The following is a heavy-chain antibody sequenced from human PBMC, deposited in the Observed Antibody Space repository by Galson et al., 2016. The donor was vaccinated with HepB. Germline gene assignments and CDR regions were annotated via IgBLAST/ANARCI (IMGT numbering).Heavy chain of an antibody. CDR2: ISASGQTI. CDR1: GFTFGDHY. D-gene: IGHD1-1*01. V-gene: IGHV3-11*01. Sequence: SLRLSCATSGFTFGDHYMSWLRQAPGKGLEWISHISASGQTIFYADSVKGRFTVSRDNALYLQMDSLTVEDTAVYYCARGYQRYDFDYWGRGTLVSVSS. CDR3: ARGYQRYDFDY. J-gene: IGHJ4*02.